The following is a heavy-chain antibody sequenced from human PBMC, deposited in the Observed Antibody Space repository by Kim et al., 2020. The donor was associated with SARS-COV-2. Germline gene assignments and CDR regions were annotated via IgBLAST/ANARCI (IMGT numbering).Heavy chain of an antibody. V-gene: IGHV1-18*04. J-gene: IGHJ4*02. D-gene: IGHD2-21*02. CDR2: ISVYNANT. CDR3: ARDSYCGGDCAPDD. CDR1: GYTFTNFG. Sequence: ASVKVSCKASGYTFTNFGINWVRQAPGQGLEWMGWISVYNANTNYAQSLQGRVTMTTDRSTSTAYMELRSLRSDDTAIYYCARDSYCGGDCAPDDWGQGTLITVSS.